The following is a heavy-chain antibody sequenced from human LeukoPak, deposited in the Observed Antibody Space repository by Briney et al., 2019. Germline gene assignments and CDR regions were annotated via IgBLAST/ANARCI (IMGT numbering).Heavy chain of an antibody. CDR1: GFTFSNYG. J-gene: IGHJ4*02. Sequence: GGSLRLSCAASGFTFSNYGMHWVRQAPGKGLEWVSGINWDGGSAAYADSVKGRFTISRDNAKNSLYLQMNSLRTEDTAFYYCARDRLAATGLFDYWGQGTLVTVSS. D-gene: IGHD6-13*01. CDR3: ARDRLAATGLFDY. CDR2: INWDGGSA. V-gene: IGHV3-20*04.